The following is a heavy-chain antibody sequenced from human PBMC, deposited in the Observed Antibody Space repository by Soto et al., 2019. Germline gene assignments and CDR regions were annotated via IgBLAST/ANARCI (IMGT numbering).Heavy chain of an antibody. J-gene: IGHJ4*02. CDR3: ARQYYDILTGYQRPVDY. Sequence: PSETLSLTCTVSGGSISSSSYYWGWIRQPPGKGLEWIGSIFYSGSTYYTPSLKSRVTISVDTSKSQFSLKLNSVTAADTAVYYCARQYYDILTGYQRPVDYWGQGTLVTVSS. D-gene: IGHD3-9*01. CDR1: GGSISSSSYY. V-gene: IGHV4-39*01. CDR2: IFYSGST.